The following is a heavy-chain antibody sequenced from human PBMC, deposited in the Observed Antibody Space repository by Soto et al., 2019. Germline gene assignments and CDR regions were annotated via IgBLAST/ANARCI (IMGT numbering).Heavy chain of an antibody. CDR2: IDYSGNT. V-gene: IGHV4-39*01. CDR1: RASISSGSYY. CDR3: ARHDVTVTFNYFDP. D-gene: IGHD4-17*01. Sequence: QVQLQESGPGLQKPSETLSLTCTVSRASISSGSYYWGWIRQPPGRGLEWIGSIDYSGNTNYNPSLMSRVTISVDTSNNQFSLRLSSVTAADTALYFCARHDVTVTFNYFDPWGQGTLVTVSS. J-gene: IGHJ5*02.